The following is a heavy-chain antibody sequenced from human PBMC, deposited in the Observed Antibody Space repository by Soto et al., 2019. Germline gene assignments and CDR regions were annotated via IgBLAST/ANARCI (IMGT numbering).Heavy chain of an antibody. CDR2: IIPIFGTT. CDR3: ARIRVSGTTDWYFDL. D-gene: IGHD1-7*01. Sequence: QVQLGQSGAEVKKPGSSVKVSCKASGGTFSSYAISWVRQAPGQGLEWMGGIIPIFGTTNYAQKFQGRVTITADESTSTAYMELSSLRSEDTAVYYCARIRVSGTTDWYFDLWGRGTLVTVSS. J-gene: IGHJ2*01. V-gene: IGHV1-69*12. CDR1: GGTFSSYA.